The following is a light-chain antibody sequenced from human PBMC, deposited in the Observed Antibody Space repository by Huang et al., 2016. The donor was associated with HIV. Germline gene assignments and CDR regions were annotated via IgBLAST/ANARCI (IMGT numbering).Light chain of an antibody. V-gene: IGKV4-1*01. CDR2: WAS. Sequence: DIVMTQSPDSLAVSLGERATINCKSSQSVLNNYNNKNHLAWYQQKPGHPAKLLIYWASTRESGVPDRFSGSGSGTDFTLTISSLQAEDVAFYYCHQYYDTPGTFGQGTQVEIK. CDR1: QSVLNNYNNKNH. CDR3: HQYYDTPGT. J-gene: IGKJ1*01.